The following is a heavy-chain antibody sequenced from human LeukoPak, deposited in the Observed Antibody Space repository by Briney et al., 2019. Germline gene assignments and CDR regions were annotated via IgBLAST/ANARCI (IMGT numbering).Heavy chain of an antibody. CDR1: GGSISSYY. CDR2: IYYSGST. V-gene: IGHV4-59*08. D-gene: IGHD1-26*01. J-gene: IGHJ4*02. CDR3: ASYPVSGSYYDY. Sequence: SETLSLTCTVSGGSISSYYWSWIRQPPGKGLEWIGYIYYSGSTNYNPSLKSRVTISVDTSKNQFSLKLSSVTAADTAVYYCASYPVSGSYYDYWGQGTLVTVSP.